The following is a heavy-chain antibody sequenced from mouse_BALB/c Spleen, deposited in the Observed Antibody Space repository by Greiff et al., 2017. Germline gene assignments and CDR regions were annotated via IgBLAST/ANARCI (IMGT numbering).Heavy chain of an antibody. CDR3: ARVRVYEGFAY. CDR1: GFTFSSSG. CDR2: INSNGGST. V-gene: IGHV5-6-3*01. D-gene: IGHD2-12*01. J-gene: IGHJ3*01. Sequence: EVHLVESGGGLVQPGGSLKLSCAASGFTFSSSGMSWVRQTPDKRLELVATINSNGGSTYYPDSVQGRFTISRDTAKNTLYLQMSSLKSEDTAMYYCARVRVYEGFAYWGQGTLVTVSA.